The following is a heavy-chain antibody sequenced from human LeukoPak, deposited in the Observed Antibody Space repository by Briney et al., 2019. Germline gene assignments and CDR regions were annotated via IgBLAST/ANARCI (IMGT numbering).Heavy chain of an antibody. Sequence: SETLSLTCTVSGDSISSGDHYWSWIRQPAGKGLEWIGRIYTSGSTKYNPSLKSRVTISVDTSKNQFSLKLSSVTAADTAVYYCARVRGSYCSGGSCYRPYYYYMDVWGKGTTVTVSS. J-gene: IGHJ6*03. CDR2: IYTSGST. D-gene: IGHD2-15*01. CDR3: ARVRGSYCSGGSCYRPYYYYMDV. CDR1: GDSISSGDHY. V-gene: IGHV4-61*02.